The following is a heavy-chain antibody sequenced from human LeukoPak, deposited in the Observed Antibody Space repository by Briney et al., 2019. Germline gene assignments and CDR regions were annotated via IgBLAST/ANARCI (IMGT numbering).Heavy chain of an antibody. Sequence: TGGSLRLSCAASGFSFSTYGMHWVRQAPGKGLEWVAVVVHDGKNKYYGDSVKGRFTISRDNYKNVLYLQMNSLREEDTALYYCAKDYGPYYASGSSYFDSWGQGTLVTVSS. D-gene: IGHD3-10*01. CDR3: AKDYGPYYASGSSYFDS. CDR1: GFSFSTYG. V-gene: IGHV3-30*18. J-gene: IGHJ4*02. CDR2: VVHDGKNK.